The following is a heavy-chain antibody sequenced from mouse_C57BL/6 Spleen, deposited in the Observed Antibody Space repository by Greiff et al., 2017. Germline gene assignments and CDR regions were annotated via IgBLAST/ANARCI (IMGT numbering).Heavy chain of an antibody. D-gene: IGHD1-1*01. CDR3: ARNYGSSYYFDY. V-gene: IGHV1-50*01. J-gene: IGHJ2*01. Sequence: QVQLQQPGAELVKPGASVKLSCKASGYTFTSYWMQWVKQRPGQGLEWIGEIDPSDSYTNYNQKFKGKATLTVDPSSSTAYMQRSSLTSEDSAVYYCARNYGSSYYFDYWGQGTTLTVSS. CDR2: IDPSDSYT. CDR1: GYTFTSYW.